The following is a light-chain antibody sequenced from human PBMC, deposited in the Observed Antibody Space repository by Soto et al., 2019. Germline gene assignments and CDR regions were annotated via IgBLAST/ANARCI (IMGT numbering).Light chain of an antibody. Sequence: DVVMTQSPLSLPVTPGEPASISCNSSQRLLNSNGYNYLDWYLQRPGQSPQLLIYLGSNRASGVPDRFSGSGSGRDFTLKISRVEAEDVGVYYCMQALQSPRTFGQGTKLEIK. CDR2: LGS. CDR3: MQALQSPRT. CDR1: QRLLNSNGYNY. J-gene: IGKJ2*01. V-gene: IGKV2-28*01.